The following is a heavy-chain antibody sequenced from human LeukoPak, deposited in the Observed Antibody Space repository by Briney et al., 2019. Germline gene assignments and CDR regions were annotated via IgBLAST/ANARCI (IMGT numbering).Heavy chain of an antibody. Sequence: SETLSLTCTVSGGSISSSSYYWGWIRQPPGKGLEWIGSIYYSGSTYYNPSLKSRVTISVDTSKNHFSLKLSSVTAADTAVYYCARHRRPDIYGSCGSCHPTDYYYMDVWGKGTTVTVSS. V-gene: IGHV4-39*01. CDR3: ARHRRPDIYGSCGSCHPTDYYYMDV. J-gene: IGHJ6*03. D-gene: IGHD2-15*01. CDR2: IYYSGST. CDR1: GGSISSSSYY.